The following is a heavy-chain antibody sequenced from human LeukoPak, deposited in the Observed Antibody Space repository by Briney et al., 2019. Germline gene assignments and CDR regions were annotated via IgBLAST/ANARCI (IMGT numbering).Heavy chain of an antibody. CDR3: ARGWFGELYPIDY. CDR2: INSDGSST. V-gene: IGHV3-74*01. J-gene: IGHJ4*02. D-gene: IGHD3-10*01. Sequence: GGSLRLSCAASGFTFSSYWMHWVRQAPGKGLVWVSRINSDGSSTSYADSVKGRFTISRDHAKNTLYLQMNSLRAEDTAVYYCARGWFGELYPIDYWGQGTLVTVSS. CDR1: GFTFSSYW.